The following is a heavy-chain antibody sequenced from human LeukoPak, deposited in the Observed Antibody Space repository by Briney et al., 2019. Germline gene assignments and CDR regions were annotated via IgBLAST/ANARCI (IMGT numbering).Heavy chain of an antibody. Sequence: AGGSLRLSCAASGFTFDDYAMHWVRQAPGKGLEWVSLISWDGGSTYYADSVKGRFTISRDNSKNSLYLQMNSLRAEDTALYYCAREKCSGGSCTLDYWGQGTLVTVSS. D-gene: IGHD2-15*01. CDR1: GFTFDDYA. J-gene: IGHJ4*02. CDR3: AREKCSGGSCTLDY. CDR2: ISWDGGST. V-gene: IGHV3-43D*03.